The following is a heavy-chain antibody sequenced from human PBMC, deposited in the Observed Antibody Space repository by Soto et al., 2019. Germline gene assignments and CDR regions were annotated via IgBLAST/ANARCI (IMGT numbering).Heavy chain of an antibody. Sequence: PSETLSLTCTVSGGSVSSGSYYWSWIRQPPGKGLEWIGYIYYSGSTNYNPSLKSRVTISVDTSKNQFSLKLSSVTAADTAVYYCARSRDGYNPIDYWGQGTLVTAPQ. J-gene: IGHJ4*02. D-gene: IGHD5-12*01. CDR2: IYYSGST. CDR3: ARSRDGYNPIDY. CDR1: GGSVSSGSYY. V-gene: IGHV4-61*01.